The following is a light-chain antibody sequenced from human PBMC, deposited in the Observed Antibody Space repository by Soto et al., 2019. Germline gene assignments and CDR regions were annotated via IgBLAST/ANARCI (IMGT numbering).Light chain of an antibody. V-gene: IGLV2-18*01. CDR1: SSDVGSYNR. CDR2: EVN. Sequence: QSVLTQPPSVSVSPGQSVTISCSGTSSDVGSYNRLSWYQQPPGTAPKLIMYEVNTRPSGVPDRFSGSKSGSTASLTISGLQAEDEADYYCSLYISGSTYVFGTGTKVT. CDR3: SLYISGSTYV. J-gene: IGLJ1*01.